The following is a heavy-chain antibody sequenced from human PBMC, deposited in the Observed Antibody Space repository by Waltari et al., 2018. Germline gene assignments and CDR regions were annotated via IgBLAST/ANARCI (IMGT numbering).Heavy chain of an antibody. V-gene: IGHV4-38-2*02. CDR1: GYSISSGHY. CDR3: ARDLAGATSFDH. J-gene: IGHJ4*02. CDR2: ISHSGST. Sequence: VQLQESGPGLVKPSATLSLTCAVSGYSISSGHYWGWSRQPPGKGLEWIGSISHSGSTFWNPSLKSRLTVLVDTSKNQVSLKLTSVTAADTAVYYCARDLAGATSFDHWGQGMLVTVSS. D-gene: IGHD1-26*01.